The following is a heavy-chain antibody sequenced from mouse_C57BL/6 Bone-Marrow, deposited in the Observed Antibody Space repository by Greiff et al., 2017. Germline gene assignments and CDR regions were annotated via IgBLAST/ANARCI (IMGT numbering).Heavy chain of an antibody. D-gene: IGHD2-4*01. J-gene: IGHJ4*01. V-gene: IGHV5-6*01. Sequence: EVLLVESGGDLVKPGGSLKLSCAASGFTFSSYGMSWVRQTPDKRLEWVATISSGGSYTYYPDSVKGRFTISRDNAKNTRYLQMSSLKSADTAMYYCARSVYYDYQDAMDYWGQGTSVTVSS. CDR3: ARSVYYDYQDAMDY. CDR1: GFTFSSYG. CDR2: ISSGGSYT.